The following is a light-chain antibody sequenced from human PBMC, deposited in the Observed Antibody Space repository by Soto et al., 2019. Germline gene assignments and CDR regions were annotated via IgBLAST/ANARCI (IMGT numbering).Light chain of an antibody. CDR1: SSNIGSNY. V-gene: IGLV1-47*01. Sequence: QSVLTQPPSASGTPGQRVTISCSGSSSNIGSNYVYWYQQLPGTAPKLLIYRNNQRPSGVPDRFSGSKSGTSASLAISGLRSEDEAEYYCAAWDDSRSGYVVFGGGTKLTVL. CDR3: AAWDDSRSGYVV. J-gene: IGLJ2*01. CDR2: RNN.